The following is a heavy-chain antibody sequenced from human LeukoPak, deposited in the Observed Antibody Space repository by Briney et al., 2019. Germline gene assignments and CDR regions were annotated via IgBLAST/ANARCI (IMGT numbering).Heavy chain of an antibody. D-gene: IGHD4-23*01. CDR2: INPSGGST. Sequence: ASVKVSCKASGYTFTSYYMHWVRQAPGQGLEWMGIINPSGGSTSYAQKFQGRVTMTRDTSTSTVYMELSSLRSEDTAVYYCARRGRAGTVVTDLFDYWGQGTLVTVSS. CDR3: ARRGRAGTVVTDLFDY. J-gene: IGHJ4*02. V-gene: IGHV1-46*01. CDR1: GYTFTSYY.